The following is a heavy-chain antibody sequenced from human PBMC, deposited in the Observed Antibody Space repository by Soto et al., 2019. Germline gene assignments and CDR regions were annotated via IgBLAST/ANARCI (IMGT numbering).Heavy chain of an antibody. Sequence: QVQLVESGGGVVQPGRSLRLSCAASGFTFSSYGMHWVRQAPGKGLEWVAVISYDGSNKYYADSVKGRFTISRDNSKNTLYLQMNSLRAEDNSVYYCAKAPSFYGDYGDYYYYLDVWGKGPTVTVSS. CDR3: AKAPSFYGDYGDYYYYLDV. D-gene: IGHD4-17*01. J-gene: IGHJ6*03. V-gene: IGHV3-30*18. CDR2: ISYDGSNK. CDR1: GFTFSSYG.